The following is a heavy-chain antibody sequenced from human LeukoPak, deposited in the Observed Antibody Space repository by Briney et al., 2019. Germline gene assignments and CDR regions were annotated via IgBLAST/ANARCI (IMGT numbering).Heavy chain of an antibody. CDR3: ARDRYQLPKYYYMDV. D-gene: IGHD2-2*01. Sequence: ASVKVSCKASGYTFTGYHMHWVRQAPGQGLEWMGWINPNSGGTNYAQKFQGRVTMTRDTSISTAYMELSRLRSDDTAVYHCARDRYQLPKYYYMDVWGKGTTVTVSS. CDR1: GYTFTGYH. V-gene: IGHV1-2*02. J-gene: IGHJ6*03. CDR2: INPNSGGT.